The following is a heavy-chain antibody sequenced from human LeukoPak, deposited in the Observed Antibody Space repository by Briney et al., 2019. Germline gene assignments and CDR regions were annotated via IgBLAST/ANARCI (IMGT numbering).Heavy chain of an antibody. D-gene: IGHD6-13*01. CDR1: GFTFSSYW. J-gene: IGHJ5*02. CDR2: IKQDGSEK. V-gene: IGHV3-7*01. Sequence: PGGSLRLSCAASGFTFSSYWMSWVRQAPGKGLEWVANIKQDGSEKYYVDSVKGRFTISRDNAKNSLYLQMNSLRAEDTAVYYCARDRSIAAAGRPRNWFDPWGQGTLVTVSS. CDR3: ARDRSIAAAGRPRNWFDP.